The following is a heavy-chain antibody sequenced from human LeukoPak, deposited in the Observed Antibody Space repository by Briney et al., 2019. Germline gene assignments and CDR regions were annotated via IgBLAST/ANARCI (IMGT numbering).Heavy chain of an antibody. Sequence: GGSLRLSCAASGFRITDYYMDWVRQAPEKGLEWVGRTRNTAYSYTTEYAASVRGRFTISRDDTKKLLSLQMNSLKSEDTAVYYCARDSGEMGLDYWGQGTLVAVSS. CDR2: TRNTAYSYTT. CDR3: ARDSGEMGLDY. CDR1: GFRITDYY. J-gene: IGHJ4*02. V-gene: IGHV3-72*01. D-gene: IGHD3-10*01.